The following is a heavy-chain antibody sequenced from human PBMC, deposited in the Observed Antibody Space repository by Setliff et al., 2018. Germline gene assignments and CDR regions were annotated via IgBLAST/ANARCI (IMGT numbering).Heavy chain of an antibody. J-gene: IGHJ5*02. Sequence: PGGSLRLSCAASGFRISFREYWMFWVRQAPGKGLEWVARIDKDGSSTVYADSVKGRSTISRDNVKRMLYLQMDSLRMEDTAVYYCTADDYTNFLCDTWGQGTLVTVSS. CDR1: GFRISFREYW. CDR2: IDKDGSST. CDR3: TADDYTNFLCDT. D-gene: IGHD4-4*01. V-gene: IGHV3-74*01.